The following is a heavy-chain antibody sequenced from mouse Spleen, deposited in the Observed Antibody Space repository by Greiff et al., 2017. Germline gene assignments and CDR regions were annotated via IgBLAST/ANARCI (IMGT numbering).Heavy chain of an antibody. CDR2: IDPSDSYT. CDR1: GYTFTSYW. V-gene: IGHV1-69*02. Sequence: QVQLQQPGAELVKPGASVKLSCKASGYTFTSYWMHWVKQRPGQGLEWIGEIDPSDSYTNYNQKFKGKATLTVDKSSSTAYMQLSSLTSEDSAVYYCARRDYGSSYVGWYFDVWGAGTTVTVSS. D-gene: IGHD1-1*01. J-gene: IGHJ1*01. CDR3: ARRDYGSSYVGWYFDV.